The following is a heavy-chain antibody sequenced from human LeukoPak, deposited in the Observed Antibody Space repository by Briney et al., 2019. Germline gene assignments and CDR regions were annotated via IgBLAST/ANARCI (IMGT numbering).Heavy chain of an antibody. D-gene: IGHD6-13*01. CDR2: IWYDGSNK. CDR1: GFTFSSYG. CDR3: ARPLTAAGYYYYGMDV. V-gene: IGHV3-33*01. J-gene: IGHJ6*02. Sequence: GRSLRLSCAASGFTFSSYGMPWVRQAPGKGLEWVAVIWYDGSNKYYADSVKGRFTISRDNSKNTLYLQMNSLRAEDTAVYYCARPLTAAGYYYYGMDVWGQGTTVTVSS.